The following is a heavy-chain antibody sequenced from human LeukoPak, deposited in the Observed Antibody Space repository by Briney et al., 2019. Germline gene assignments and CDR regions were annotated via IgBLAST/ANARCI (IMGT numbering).Heavy chain of an antibody. V-gene: IGHV3-33*01. CDR2: IWYGGSNK. D-gene: IGHD4-17*01. J-gene: IGHJ6*03. CDR1: GFTFSSYG. CDR3: AREGFTVTHSPGRYYYYYMDV. Sequence: GGSLRLSCAASGFTFSSYGMHWVRQAPGKGLEWVAVIWYGGSNKYYADSVKGRFTISRDNSKNTLYLQMNSLRAEDTAVYYCAREGFTVTHSPGRYYYYYMDVWGKGTTVTVSS.